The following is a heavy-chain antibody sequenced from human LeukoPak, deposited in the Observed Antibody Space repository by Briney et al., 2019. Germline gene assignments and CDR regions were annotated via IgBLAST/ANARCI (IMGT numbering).Heavy chain of an antibody. CDR2: INPNSCGT. J-gene: IGHJ4*02. D-gene: IGHD3-10*01. Sequence: ASVKVSCKASGYTFTAYFMHWVRQAPGQALEWMVRINPNSCGTNYAQKFQGRVTMTRDTSITTAYMDLSRLTYEDTAVYYCARGGTEASSGDYWGQGTLVTVSS. CDR3: ARGGTEASSGDY. CDR1: GYTFTAYF. V-gene: IGHV1-2*06.